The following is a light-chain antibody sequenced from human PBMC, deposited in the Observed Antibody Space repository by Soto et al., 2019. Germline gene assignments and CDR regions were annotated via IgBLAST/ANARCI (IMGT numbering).Light chain of an antibody. CDR2: GVF. J-gene: IGKJ1*01. CDR3: LQHRSYPWT. V-gene: IGKV1-17*01. CDR1: QGIGDD. Sequence: DIQMTQSPSSLSASVGDRVTLTCRASQGIGDDLGWYQQQPGRAPKRLIYGVFNLQSGVPSRFSGSGSGTEFTLTISSLQPEDFATYYCLQHRSYPWTFGQGTKLEIK.